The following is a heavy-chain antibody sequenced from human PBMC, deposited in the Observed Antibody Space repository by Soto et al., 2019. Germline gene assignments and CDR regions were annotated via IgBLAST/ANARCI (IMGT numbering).Heavy chain of an antibody. CDR3: ARSFVDILTGYYNHPTDY. Sequence: SVKVSCKASGGTFSSYAISWVRQAPGQGLEWMGGIIPIFGTANYAQKFQGRVTITADESTSTAYMELSSLRSEDTAVYYCARSFVDILTGYYNHPTDYWGQGTLVSVSS. V-gene: IGHV1-69*13. D-gene: IGHD3-9*01. CDR1: GGTFSSYA. CDR2: IIPIFGTA. J-gene: IGHJ4*02.